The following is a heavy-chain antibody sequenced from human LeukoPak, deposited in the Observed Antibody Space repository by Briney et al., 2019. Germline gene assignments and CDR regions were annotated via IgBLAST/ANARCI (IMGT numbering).Heavy chain of an antibody. CDR1: GYTFTGLY. D-gene: IGHD3-10*01. V-gene: IGHV1-2*02. CDR2: ISPNSGGT. J-gene: IGHJ4*02. CDR3: ARDSPGNTYEFDY. Sequence: ASVKVSCKASGYTFTGLYIHWVRQAPGQGLEWMGWISPNSGGTNYAQKFQGRVTMTRDTSISTAYMELSRLRSDDTAVYYCARDSPGNTYEFDYWGQGTLVTVSS.